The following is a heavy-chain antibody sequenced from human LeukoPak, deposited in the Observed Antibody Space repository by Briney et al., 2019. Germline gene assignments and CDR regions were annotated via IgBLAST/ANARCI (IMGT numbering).Heavy chain of an antibody. CDR2: IWSDGNNK. D-gene: IGHD5-12*01. Sequence: GGSVRLSCGACVFIFRTYGMHWVRQAPAKGLEWVADIWSDGNNKYYADSVRDRFTISRDTSKNTLYLQMNSLRAEDTAVYYCAKHGHVSGVGYVAFDYRGQGTLVAVSS. J-gene: IGHJ4*02. CDR1: VFIFRTYG. CDR3: AKHGHVSGVGYVAFDY. V-gene: IGHV3-33*06.